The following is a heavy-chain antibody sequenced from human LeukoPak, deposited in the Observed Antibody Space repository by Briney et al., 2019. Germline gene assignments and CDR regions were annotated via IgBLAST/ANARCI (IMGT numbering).Heavy chain of an antibody. CDR1: GFTFSSYG. Sequence: GGSLRLSCAASGFTFSSYGIHWVRQAPGKGLEWVAFIRYDGSNKYHADSVKGRFTISRDNSKNTVYLQMNSLRAEDTAVYYCARQTGSGLFILPGGQGTLVTVSS. J-gene: IGHJ4*02. CDR2: IRYDGSNK. V-gene: IGHV3-30*02. D-gene: IGHD3/OR15-3a*01. CDR3: ARQTGSGLFILP.